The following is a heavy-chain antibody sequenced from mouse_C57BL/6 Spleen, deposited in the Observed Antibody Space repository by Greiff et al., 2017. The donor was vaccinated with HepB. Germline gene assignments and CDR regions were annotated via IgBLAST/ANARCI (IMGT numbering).Heavy chain of an antibody. V-gene: IGHV2-2*01. CDR3: ARNCPPAYYDYAMDY. Sequence: VKLVESGPGLVQPSQSLSITCTVSGFSLTSYGVHWVRQSPGKGLEWLGVIWSGGSTDYNAAFISRLSISKDNSKSQVFFKMNSLQADDTAIYYCARNCPPAYYDYAMDYWGQGTSVTVSS. CDR2: IWSGGST. J-gene: IGHJ4*01. D-gene: IGHD2-10*01. CDR1: GFSLTSYG.